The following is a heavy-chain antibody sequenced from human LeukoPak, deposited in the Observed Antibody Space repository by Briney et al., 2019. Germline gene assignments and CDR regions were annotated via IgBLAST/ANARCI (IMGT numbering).Heavy chain of an antibody. CDR3: ARLRDYYYGMDV. Sequence: GESLKISCSGSGYSFTSYLIGWERQMPGKGVEWRVIIYSDDSDTRYSPSFQGQVTISADKSISTAYLQWSSLKASDTALYFCARLRDYYYGMDVWGQGTTVTVSS. CDR2: IYSDDSDT. J-gene: IGHJ6*02. V-gene: IGHV5-51*01. CDR1: GYSFTSYL.